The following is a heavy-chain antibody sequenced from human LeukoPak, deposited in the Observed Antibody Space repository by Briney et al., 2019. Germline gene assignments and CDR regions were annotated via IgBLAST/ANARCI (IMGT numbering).Heavy chain of an antibody. CDR3: ARSIAAHRDFWSGDDAFDI. Sequence: GESLKISCKGSGYSFTRYWIGWVRQIPGKGLEGMGIIYPGDSDIRYSPSFQGQVTISADKPISTAYLQWSSLKASDTAMYYCARSIAAHRDFWSGDDAFDIWGQGTMVTVSS. V-gene: IGHV5-51*01. D-gene: IGHD3-3*01. CDR1: GYSFTRYW. CDR2: IYPGDSDI. J-gene: IGHJ3*02.